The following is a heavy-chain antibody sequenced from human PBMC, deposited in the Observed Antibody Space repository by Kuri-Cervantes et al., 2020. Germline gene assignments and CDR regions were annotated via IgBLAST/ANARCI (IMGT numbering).Heavy chain of an antibody. CDR1: GRSFSGYY. Sequence: SETLSLTCAVYGRSFSGYYWSWIRQPPGKGLEWIGEINHSGSTNYNPSLKSRVTISVDTSKNQFSLKLSSVTAADTAVFYRAEDGIRYVDWWGQGTLVTVSS. CDR2: INHSGST. CDR3: AEDGIRYVDW. D-gene: IGHD3-9*01. J-gene: IGHJ4*02. V-gene: IGHV4-34*01.